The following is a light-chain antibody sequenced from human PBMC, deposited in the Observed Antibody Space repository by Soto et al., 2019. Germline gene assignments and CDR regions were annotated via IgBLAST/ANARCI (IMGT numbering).Light chain of an antibody. V-gene: IGLV2-14*01. CDR3: NSYTISSTYV. J-gene: IGLJ1*01. Sequence: QPVLTQPASVSGSPGQSITISCTGTSSDVGAYNYVSWYQQHPGKAPKLIIYDVSNRPSGVSDRFSGSKSGNTASLTISGLQAEDEADYYCNSYTISSTYVFGTGTKVTVL. CDR1: SSDVGAYNY. CDR2: DVS.